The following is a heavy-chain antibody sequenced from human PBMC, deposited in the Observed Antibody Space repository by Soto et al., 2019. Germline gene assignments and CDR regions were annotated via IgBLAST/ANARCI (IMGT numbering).Heavy chain of an antibody. CDR3: ARPYGVGDFEY. J-gene: IGHJ4*02. D-gene: IGHD4-17*01. CDR2: ISSNGVST. V-gene: IGHV3-23*01. Sequence: GGSLRLSCAASGFTFSSYVMSWVRQAPGKGLEWVSAISSNGVSTYYAGSVKGRFTISRDNSKNTLFLQMNSLRAEDTAVYYCARPYGVGDFEYWGQGTLVTVSS. CDR1: GFTFSSYV.